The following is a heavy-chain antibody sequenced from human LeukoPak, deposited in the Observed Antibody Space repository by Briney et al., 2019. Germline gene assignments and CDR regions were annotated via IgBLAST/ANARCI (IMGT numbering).Heavy chain of an antibody. CDR3: AKRGSVGTLGHFDY. D-gene: IGHD6-13*01. CDR2: ISSNGAST. Sequence: PGGSLRLSCAASGFTLSSYAMSWVRQAPGKGLEWVSGISSNGASTYYVDSVKGRFTISRDNSKNTLFLQMNSLRAEDTAVYYCAKRGSVGTLGHFDYWGQGTLVTVSS. CDR1: GFTLSSYA. V-gene: IGHV3-23*01. J-gene: IGHJ4*02.